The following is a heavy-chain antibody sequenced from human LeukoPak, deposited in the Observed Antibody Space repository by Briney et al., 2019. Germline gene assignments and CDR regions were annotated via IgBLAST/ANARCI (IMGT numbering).Heavy chain of an antibody. D-gene: IGHD3-22*01. CDR1: GGTFSSYA. V-gene: IGHV1-69*04. Sequence: SVKVSCKASGGTFSSYAISWVRQAPGQGLEWMGRIIPIFGIANYAQKFQGRVTITADKSTSTAYMELSSLRSEVTAVYYCARAPSYYDSSGYYEGDAFDIWGQGTMVTVSS. CDR3: ARAPSYYDSSGYYEGDAFDI. CDR2: IIPIFGIA. J-gene: IGHJ3*02.